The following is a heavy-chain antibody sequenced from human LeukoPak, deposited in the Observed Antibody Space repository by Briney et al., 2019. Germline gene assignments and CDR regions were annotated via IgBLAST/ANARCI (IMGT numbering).Heavy chain of an antibody. CDR2: INPNSGST. J-gene: IGHJ4*02. Sequence: GASVKVSCKASGYTFTTYSAHWVRQGPGQGLEWMGIINPNSGSTRYAQKFQGRVTITADESTSTAYMELSSLRSEDTAVYYCARERVSLWFGETGFDYWGQGTLVTVSS. CDR3: ARERVSLWFGETGFDY. V-gene: IGHV1-46*01. D-gene: IGHD3-10*01. CDR1: GYTFTTYS.